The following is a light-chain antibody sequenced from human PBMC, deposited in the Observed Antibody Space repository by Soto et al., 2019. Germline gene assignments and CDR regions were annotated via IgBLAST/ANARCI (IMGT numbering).Light chain of an antibody. V-gene: IGLV1-40*01. Sequence: QAVVTQPPSVSGAPGQRVTISCTGSSSNIGAGYDVHWYQQLPGTAPKLLISGNSNRPSGVPDRFSGSKSGTSASLANTGLQDEDEADYYCQSYDSSLSGWVFGGGTQLTVL. CDR3: QSYDSSLSGWV. J-gene: IGLJ3*02. CDR1: SSNIGAGYD. CDR2: GNS.